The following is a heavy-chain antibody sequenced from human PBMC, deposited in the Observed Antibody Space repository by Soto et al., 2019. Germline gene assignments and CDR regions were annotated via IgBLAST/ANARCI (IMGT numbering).Heavy chain of an antibody. Sequence: GASVKVACRAAGYTFPSCGISCLRQAPGQGLEWMGWISAYNGNTNYAQKLQGRVTMTTDTSTSTAYMELRSLRSDDTAVYYCAREDYYDRSGYSCYWGQGTLVTVSS. D-gene: IGHD3-22*01. CDR1: GYTFPSCG. V-gene: IGHV1-18*01. CDR3: AREDYYDRSGYSCY. J-gene: IGHJ4*02. CDR2: ISAYNGNT.